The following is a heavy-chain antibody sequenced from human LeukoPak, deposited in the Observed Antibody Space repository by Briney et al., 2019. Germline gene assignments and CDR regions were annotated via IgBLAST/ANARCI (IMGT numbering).Heavy chain of an antibody. D-gene: IGHD6-19*01. V-gene: IGHV4-59*12. Sequence: SETLSLTCTVSGGSISPYYWSWIRQPPGKGLEWIGYIHYSGSTNYNPSLKRRVTMSIDTSRNQLSLKLSSVTAADTAVYYCARDNGYTSGWGPPFDYWGRGTLVTVSS. J-gene: IGHJ4*02. CDR1: GGSISPYY. CDR2: IHYSGST. CDR3: ARDNGYTSGWGPPFDY.